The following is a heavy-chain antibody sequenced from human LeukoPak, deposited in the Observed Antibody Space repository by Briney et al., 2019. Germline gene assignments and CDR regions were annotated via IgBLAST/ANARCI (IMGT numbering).Heavy chain of an antibody. CDR3: ARDRGSTRSDY. CDR2: IKTDGSTK. J-gene: IGHJ4*02. D-gene: IGHD2-2*01. CDR1: GFIFSTYW. Sequence: PGGSLRLSCTGSGFIFSTYWMHWVRQAPGKGLVWVSRIKTDGSTKYYADSVKGRFAVSRDNAKNSLYLQMNSLRAEDTAVYYCARDRGSTRSDYWGQGTLVTVSS. V-gene: IGHV3-74*01.